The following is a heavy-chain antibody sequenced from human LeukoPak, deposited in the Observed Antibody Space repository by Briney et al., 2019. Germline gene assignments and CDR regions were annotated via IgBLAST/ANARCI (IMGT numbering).Heavy chain of an antibody. CDR2: IYYSGST. V-gene: IGHV4-39*01. J-gene: IGHJ4*02. Sequence: SETLSLTCTVSGGSISSSSYYWGWIRQPPGKGLEWIGSIYYSGSTYYNPSLKSRVTISVDTSKNQFSLKLSSVTAADTAVYYCAGLGARGVLRGYDYWGQGTLVTVSS. D-gene: IGHD3-10*01. CDR3: AGLGARGVLRGYDY. CDR1: GGSISSSSYY.